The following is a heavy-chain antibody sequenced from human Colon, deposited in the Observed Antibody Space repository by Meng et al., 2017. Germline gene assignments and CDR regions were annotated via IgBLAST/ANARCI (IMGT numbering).Heavy chain of an antibody. CDR3: ARDPYCAFGNCDSPKGLDV. J-gene: IGHJ6*02. CDR1: GFSLSDYS. CDR2: ISRISGSYI. Sequence: GESLKISCEASGFSLSDYSVNWVRQAPGKGLEWVSSISRISGSYIYYADSVKVRFTISRDNAKNSVSLQMNSLRAEDTAVYFCARDPYCAFGNCDSPKGLDVWGQGTTVTVSS. V-gene: IGHV3-21*01. D-gene: IGHD2-21*02.